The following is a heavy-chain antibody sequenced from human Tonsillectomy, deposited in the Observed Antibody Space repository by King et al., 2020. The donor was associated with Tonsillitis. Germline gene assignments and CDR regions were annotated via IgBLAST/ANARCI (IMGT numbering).Heavy chain of an antibody. J-gene: IGHJ4*02. D-gene: IGHD6-13*01. CDR2: INPHTGGT. CDR1: GYTFTDYY. CDR3: ARSRTSRWYLTLAFDY. Sequence: VQLVQSGAEVKKPGASVKVSCRASGYTFTDYYVHWVRQAPGQGLEWMGWINPHTGGTSFEQKFPGRATMTRDTSISTAYMELSRLRSDDTAVYYCARSRTSRWYLTLAFDYWGQGTLVTVSS. V-gene: IGHV1-2*02.